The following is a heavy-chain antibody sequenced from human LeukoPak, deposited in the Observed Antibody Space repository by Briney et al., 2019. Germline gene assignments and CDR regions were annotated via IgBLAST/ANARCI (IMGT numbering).Heavy chain of an antibody. J-gene: IGHJ4*02. CDR3: AKGGHHFNPFYN. CDR2: IHAGGSDI. CDR1: GYTFSTSP. V-gene: IGHV3-23*01. Sequence: EGSLRLSCAVSGYTFSTSPMGCVRHAPGGGGECVSSIHAGGSDIFRAHSVQRRCTISRDTSKNVLSLQLNNLSAEDTAIYFCAKGGHHFNPFYNWGQGTLVTVSS.